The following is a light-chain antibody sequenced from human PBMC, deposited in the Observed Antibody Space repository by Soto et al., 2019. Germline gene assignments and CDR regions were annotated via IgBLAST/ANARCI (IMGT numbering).Light chain of an antibody. J-gene: IGKJ1*01. Sequence: EIVLTQSPATLSLSPGERATLSCRTSQSVSTFLAWYQHKPGQAPRLLIYDVFKRATGIPGRFSGSGSGTDFTLTISSLEPEDFAVYYCQQRIEWPPGTFGQGTKVDIK. V-gene: IGKV3-11*01. CDR1: QSVSTF. CDR2: DVF. CDR3: QQRIEWPPGT.